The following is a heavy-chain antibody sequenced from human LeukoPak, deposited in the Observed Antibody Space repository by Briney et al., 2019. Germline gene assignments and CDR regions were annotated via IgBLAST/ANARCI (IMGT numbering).Heavy chain of an antibody. CDR2: IRHDGGNT. V-gene: IGHV3-30*02. D-gene: IGHD3-16*01. J-gene: IGHJ4*02. CDR3: ANILGDVVDY. Sequence: GGSLRLSCAASGFTFSSYGMHWVRQAPGKGLEWVAFIRHDGGNTYYADSVKGRFAISRDNSKNTLYLQMNSLRAEDTAVYYCANILGDVVDYWGRGTLVTVSS. CDR1: GFTFSSYG.